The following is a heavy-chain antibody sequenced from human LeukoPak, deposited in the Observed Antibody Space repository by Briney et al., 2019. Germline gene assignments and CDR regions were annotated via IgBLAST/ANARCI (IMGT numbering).Heavy chain of an antibody. J-gene: IGHJ3*02. CDR1: GGSISSYY. CDR3: ARRESDAFDI. V-gene: IGHV4-59*08. D-gene: IGHD3-10*01. CDR2: IYYSGST. Sequence: SETLSLTCTVSGGSISSYYWSWIRQPPGKGLEWIGYIYYSGSTKYNPSLKSRVTISVDTSKNQFSLKLSSVTAADTAVYYCARRESDAFDIWGQGTMVTVSS.